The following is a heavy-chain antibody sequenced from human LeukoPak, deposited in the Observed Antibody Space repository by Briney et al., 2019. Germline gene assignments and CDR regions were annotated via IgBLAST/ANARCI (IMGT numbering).Heavy chain of an antibody. CDR3: AREANVDTAMVGYYFDY. V-gene: IGHV4-61*02. Sequence: SETLSLTCTVSGGSISSGSYYWSWIRQPAGKGLEWIGRIYTSGGTNYNPSLKSRVTISVDTSKNQFSLKLSCVTAADTAVYYCAREANVDTAMVGYYFDYWGQGTLVTVSS. J-gene: IGHJ4*02. D-gene: IGHD5-18*01. CDR2: IYTSGGT. CDR1: GGSISSGSYY.